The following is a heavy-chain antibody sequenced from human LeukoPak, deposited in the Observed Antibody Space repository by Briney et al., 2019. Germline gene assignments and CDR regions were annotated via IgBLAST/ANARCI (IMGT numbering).Heavy chain of an antibody. CDR2: ISYDGSNQ. CDR3: AKAKPYSSSWYAY. CDR1: GFSFSKYG. D-gene: IGHD6-13*01. Sequence: GGSLRLSCAASGFSFSKYGMHWIRQAPGKGLEWVAGISYDGSNQDYVDSVKGRFTISRDNSKNTLYLQMNSLRAEDTAVYYCAKAKPYSSSWYAYWGQGTLVTVSS. J-gene: IGHJ4*02. V-gene: IGHV3-30*18.